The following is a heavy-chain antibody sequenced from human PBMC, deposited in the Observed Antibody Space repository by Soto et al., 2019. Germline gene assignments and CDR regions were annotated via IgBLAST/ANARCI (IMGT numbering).Heavy chain of an antibody. V-gene: IGHV3-23*01. CDR1: GFTFSSYA. D-gene: IGHD6-13*01. J-gene: IGHJ4*02. CDR3: ATERDYSPSPLDY. CDR2: ISGSGGGT. Sequence: GGSLRLSCEASGFTFSSYAMSWVRQAPGKGLEWVSVISGSGGGTYYADSVKGRFTVSRDNSKNMLYLQMGSLRAEDTAVYYCATERDYSPSPLDYWGQGTLVTVSS.